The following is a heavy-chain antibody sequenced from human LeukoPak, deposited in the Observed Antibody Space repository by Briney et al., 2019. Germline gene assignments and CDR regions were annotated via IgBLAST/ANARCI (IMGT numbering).Heavy chain of an antibody. CDR1: GFTSSSYG. CDR3: ARDSGYCGGDCYSDAFDI. Sequence: PGGSLRLSCAASGFTSSSYGMNWVRQAPGKGLEWVSVIYSGGSTYYADSVKGRFTISRDNSKNTLYLQMNSLRAEDTAVYYCARDSGYCGGDCYSDAFDIWGQGTMVTVSS. J-gene: IGHJ3*02. CDR2: IYSGGST. V-gene: IGHV3-53*01. D-gene: IGHD2-21*02.